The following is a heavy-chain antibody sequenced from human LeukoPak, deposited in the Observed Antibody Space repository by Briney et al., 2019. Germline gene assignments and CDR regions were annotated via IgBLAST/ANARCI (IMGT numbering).Heavy chain of an antibody. Sequence: GGSLRLSCAVSGFTFSTYAMSWVRQAPGKGLEWVSAISGSGGSTYYADSAKGRFTISRDNSKRTLYLQMNSLRVEDTAVYYCAKAHYNWNDGFDYWGQGTLVTVSS. V-gene: IGHV3-23*01. D-gene: IGHD1-20*01. CDR1: GFTFSTYA. CDR2: ISGSGGST. J-gene: IGHJ4*02. CDR3: AKAHYNWNDGFDY.